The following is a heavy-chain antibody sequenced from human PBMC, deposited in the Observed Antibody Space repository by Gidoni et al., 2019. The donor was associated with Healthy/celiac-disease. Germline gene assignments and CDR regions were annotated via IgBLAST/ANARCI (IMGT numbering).Heavy chain of an antibody. CDR2: INPSGGST. V-gene: IGHV1-46*03. J-gene: IGHJ6*02. CDR3: ARAREPGSWYFVNTDWGGMDV. D-gene: IGHD6-13*01. Sequence: QVQLVQSGTEVKKPGASVKVSCKASGYTFTSYYMHWVRQAPGQGLEWMGIINPSGGSTSYAQKFQGRVTMTRDTSTSTVYMELSSLRSEDTAVYYCARAREPGSWYFVNTDWGGMDVWGQGTTVTVSS. CDR1: GYTFTSYY.